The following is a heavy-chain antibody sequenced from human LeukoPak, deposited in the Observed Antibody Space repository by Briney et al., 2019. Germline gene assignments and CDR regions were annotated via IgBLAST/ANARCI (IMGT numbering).Heavy chain of an antibody. V-gene: IGHV3-48*04. Sequence: PGGSLRLSCAASGFTFSTYSLNWVRQAPGKGLEWISYISTSSTTIYYADSVKGRFTISRDNAKNSLFLQMNSLRAEDTAVYYCAREGDFGGYFDYWGQGTLVTVSS. CDR2: ISTSSTTI. D-gene: IGHD3-3*01. CDR3: AREGDFGGYFDY. J-gene: IGHJ4*02. CDR1: GFTFSTYS.